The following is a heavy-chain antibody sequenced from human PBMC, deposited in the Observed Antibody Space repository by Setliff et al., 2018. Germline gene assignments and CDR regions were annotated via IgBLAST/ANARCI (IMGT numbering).Heavy chain of an antibody. CDR2: IYYSGST. J-gene: IGHJ6*02. CDR3: ASIPSSGWYYYYGMDV. Sequence: ASETLSLTCTVSGGSISSGDYYWSWIRQPPGKGLEWIGYIYYSGSTNYNPSLKSRVTISVDTSKNQFSLKLSSVTAADTAVYYCASIPSSGWYYYYGMDVWGQGTTVTVSS. V-gene: IGHV4-30-4*08. D-gene: IGHD6-19*01. CDR1: GGSISSGDYY.